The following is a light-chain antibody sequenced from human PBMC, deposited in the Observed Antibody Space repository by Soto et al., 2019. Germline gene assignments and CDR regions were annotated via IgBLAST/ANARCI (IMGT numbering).Light chain of an antibody. CDR3: QQYASSPLT. CDR2: GAS. V-gene: IGKV3-20*01. CDR1: QSVPKNF. J-gene: IGKJ4*01. Sequence: EIVLTQSPGTLSLSPGERATLSCRASQSVPKNFLAWYQQKPGQAPRLLIYGASSRAIGVPDRFSGSGSGTVFTLTISSLQPEDFAVYHCQQYASSPLTFGGGTKVEI.